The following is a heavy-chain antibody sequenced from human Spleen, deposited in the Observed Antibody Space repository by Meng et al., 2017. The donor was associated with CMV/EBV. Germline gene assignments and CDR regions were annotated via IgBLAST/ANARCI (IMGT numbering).Heavy chain of an antibody. D-gene: IGHD3-3*01. CDR3: ARGSFWSGYYAYYYYGMDV. CDR1: GGTFSSYA. Sequence: SVKVSCKASGGTFSSYAISWARQAPGQGLEWMGGIIPIFGTANYAQKFQGRVTITTDESTSTAYMELSSLRSEDTAVYYCARGSFWSGYYAYYYYGMDVWGQGTTVTVSS. V-gene: IGHV1-69*05. J-gene: IGHJ6*02. CDR2: IIPIFGTA.